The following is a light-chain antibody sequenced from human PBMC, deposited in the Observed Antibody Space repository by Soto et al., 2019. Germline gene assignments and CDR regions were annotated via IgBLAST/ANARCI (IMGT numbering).Light chain of an antibody. J-gene: IGKJ1*01. V-gene: IGKV3-20*01. CDR3: KQYGASPRT. CDR1: QSVSNNY. CDR2: GVY. Sequence: EIVLTQSPATLSLSPGERATLSCRASQSVSNNYLAWYQQKPGQAHRLLIYGVYSRATGIQDRFSGSGSGTDFTLTIRRLEPEDFAVYYCKQYGASPRTFGQGTKVDIK.